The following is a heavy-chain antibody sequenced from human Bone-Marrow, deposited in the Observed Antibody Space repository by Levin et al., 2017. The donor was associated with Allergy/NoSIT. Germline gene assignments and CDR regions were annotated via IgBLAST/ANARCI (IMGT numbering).Heavy chain of an antibody. J-gene: IGHJ4*02. D-gene: IGHD4-17*01. Sequence: GESLKISCEAAGYTFTDHYIHWVRQAPGQGLEWMGWVNYNTADTHCAQRFQDRVTITRDTSITTAYIEVSSLTFDDTALYFCARNDYGDYDRNFDYWGQGTLVTGSS. CDR3: ARNDYGDYDRNFDY. V-gene: IGHV1-2*02. CDR1: GYTFTDHY. CDR2: VNYNTADT.